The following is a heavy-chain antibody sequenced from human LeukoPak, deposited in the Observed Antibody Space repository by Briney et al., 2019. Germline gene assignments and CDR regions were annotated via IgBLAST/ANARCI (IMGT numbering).Heavy chain of an antibody. J-gene: IGHJ3*02. CDR3: ARGGGTLYYYDSSGYFYAFDI. CDR2: IYTSGST. V-gene: IGHV4-4*07. Sequence: PSETLSLTCTVSGGSISSYYWSWIRQPAGKGLEWIGRIYTSGSTNYNPSLKSRVTMSVDTSKNQFSLKLSSVTAADTAVYYCARGGGTLYYYDSSGYFYAFDIWGQGTMVTVSS. CDR1: GGSISSYY. D-gene: IGHD3-22*01.